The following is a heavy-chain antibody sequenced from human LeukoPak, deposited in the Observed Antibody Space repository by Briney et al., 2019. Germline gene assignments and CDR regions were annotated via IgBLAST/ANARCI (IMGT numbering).Heavy chain of an antibody. CDR3: ARKGSGYIYD. CDR2: ISSSGSTI. D-gene: IGHD5-18*01. Sequence: GRSLRLSCAASGFTFSSYGMHWVRQAPGKGLEWISYISSSGSTIYYADSVKGRFTISRDNAKNSLYLQMNSLRAEDTALYYCARKGSGYIYDWGQGTLVTVSS. CDR1: GFTFSSYG. J-gene: IGHJ4*02. V-gene: IGHV3-48*04.